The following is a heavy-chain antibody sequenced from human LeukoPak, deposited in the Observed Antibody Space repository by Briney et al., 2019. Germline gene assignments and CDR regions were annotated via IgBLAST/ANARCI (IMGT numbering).Heavy chain of an antibody. V-gene: IGHV4-59*01. CDR1: GGSITSYY. Sequence: PSETLSLTCTVSGGSITSYYWSWLRQPPGKGLEWIGYIYYTGTTNYNPSLRGRVTISVDTSENQFSLKLSSVTAADTAVYYCARHGEGDYGQWTWFDPWGQGTLVTVSS. D-gene: IGHD4-17*01. J-gene: IGHJ5*02. CDR3: ARHGEGDYGQWTWFDP. CDR2: IYYTGTT.